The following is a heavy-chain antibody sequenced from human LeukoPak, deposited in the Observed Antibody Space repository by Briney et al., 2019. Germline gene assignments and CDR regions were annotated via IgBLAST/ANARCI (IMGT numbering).Heavy chain of an antibody. CDR2: VYYSGTT. J-gene: IGHJ5*02. D-gene: IGHD4/OR15-4a*01. CDR1: GDSITSGGFY. CDR3: ARRDYASWFDP. V-gene: IGHV4-39*01. Sequence: SETLSLTCNVSGDSITSGGFYWSWIRQSPGKGLEWIGNVYYSGTTQYNPSLKGRVTISMDMSKNQFSLNLNSVSVTDTAIYYCARRDYASWFDPWGQGTLVTVSS.